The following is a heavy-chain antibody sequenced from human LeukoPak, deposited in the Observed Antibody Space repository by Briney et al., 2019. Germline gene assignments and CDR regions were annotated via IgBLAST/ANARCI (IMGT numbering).Heavy chain of an antibody. CDR1: GFIFSRFG. J-gene: IGHJ3*02. V-gene: IGHV3-33*03. D-gene: IGHD3-3*01. CDR2: IYNDGSKK. CDR3: VRGWNVYYYTFEI. Sequence: GGSLRLSCAASGFIFSRFGMHWVRRAPGKGRGRVAVIYNDGSKKYYGDSVKGRFTISRDNSKNIVYLKMNSLRAEDTALYYCVRGWNVYYYTFEISGEGEMVTVSS.